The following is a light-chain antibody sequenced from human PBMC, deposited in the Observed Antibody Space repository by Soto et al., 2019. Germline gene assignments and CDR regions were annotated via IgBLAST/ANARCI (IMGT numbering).Light chain of an antibody. CDR1: QSVSSSY. CDR3: QQYGSSPT. Sequence: EIVLTQSPGTLSLSPGERATLSCRASQSVSSSYLAWYQQKPGQAPRLLIYGASSRATGIPDRFSGGGAGTDFPFTISRLKPEDSAVYYCQQYGSSPTFGQGTKLEIK. V-gene: IGKV3-20*01. J-gene: IGKJ2*01. CDR2: GAS.